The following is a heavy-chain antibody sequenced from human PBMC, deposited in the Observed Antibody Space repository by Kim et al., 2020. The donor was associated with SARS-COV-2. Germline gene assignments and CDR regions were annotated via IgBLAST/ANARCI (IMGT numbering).Heavy chain of an antibody. CDR1: GYTFTSYG. Sequence: ASVKVSCKASGYTFTSYGISWVRQAPGQGLEWMGWISAYNGNTNYAQKLQGRVTMTTDTSTSTAYMELRSLRSDDTAVYYCARGKRYYDILTGYFEGYYYYGMDVWRQGPTVTVSS. D-gene: IGHD3-9*01. CDR2: ISAYNGNT. CDR3: ARGKRYYDILTGYFEGYYYYGMDV. J-gene: IGHJ6*02. V-gene: IGHV1-18*04.